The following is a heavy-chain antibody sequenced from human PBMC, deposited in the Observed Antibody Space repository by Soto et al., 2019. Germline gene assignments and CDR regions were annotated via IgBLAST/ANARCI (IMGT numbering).Heavy chain of an antibody. D-gene: IGHD3-16*02. V-gene: IGHV1-8*01. CDR3: AREGLIICRSYLPSHYMDV. CDR1: GYTFTSYD. Sequence: GASVKVSCKASGYTFTSYDINWVRQATGQGLEWMGWMNPNSGNTGYAQKFQGRVTMTRNTSISTAYMELSSLRSEDTAVYYCAREGLIICRSYLPSHYMDVWGKGTTVTVSS. J-gene: IGHJ6*03. CDR2: MNPNSGNT.